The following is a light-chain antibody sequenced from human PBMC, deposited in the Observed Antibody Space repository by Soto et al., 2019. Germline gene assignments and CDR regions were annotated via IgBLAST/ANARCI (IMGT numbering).Light chain of an antibody. CDR1: NSDIGSYNL. CDR3: CSYAGNSLWV. Sequence: QSVLTQPAAVSGSPGQSITISCTGTNSDIGSYNLVSWYQQHPGKTPKLIIFEGTMRPSGVSNRFSGSKYGNTASLTISGLQPVDEADYYCCSYAGNSLWVFGGGTQLTVL. V-gene: IGLV2-23*01. J-gene: IGLJ3*02. CDR2: EGT.